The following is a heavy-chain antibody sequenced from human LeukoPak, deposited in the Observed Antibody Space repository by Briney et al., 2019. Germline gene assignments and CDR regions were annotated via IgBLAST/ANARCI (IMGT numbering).Heavy chain of an antibody. Sequence: PGGSLRLSCAASGFTFSSYEMNWVRQAPGKGLEWVPYISSSGSTIYYADSVKGRFTISRDNAKNSLYLQMNSLRAEDTAVYYCARERMDTMGDAFDIWGQGTMVTVSS. J-gene: IGHJ3*02. D-gene: IGHD5-12*01. CDR1: GFTFSSYE. CDR2: ISSSGSTI. CDR3: ARERMDTMGDAFDI. V-gene: IGHV3-48*03.